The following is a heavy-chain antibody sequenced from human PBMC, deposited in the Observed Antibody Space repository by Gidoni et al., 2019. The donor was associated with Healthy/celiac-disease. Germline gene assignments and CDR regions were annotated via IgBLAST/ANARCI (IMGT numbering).Heavy chain of an antibody. CDR3: AKVGGGLMVRGVNDY. J-gene: IGHJ4*02. D-gene: IGHD3-10*01. CDR2: ISGSGGST. CDR1: GFTFSSYA. Sequence: EVQLLESGGGLVQPGGSLRLSCAASGFTFSSYAMSWVRQAPGKGLEWVSVISGSGGSTYYADSVKGRFTSSRDNSKNTLYLQMNSLRAEDTAVYYCAKVGGGLMVRGVNDYWGQGTLVTVSS. V-gene: IGHV3-23*01.